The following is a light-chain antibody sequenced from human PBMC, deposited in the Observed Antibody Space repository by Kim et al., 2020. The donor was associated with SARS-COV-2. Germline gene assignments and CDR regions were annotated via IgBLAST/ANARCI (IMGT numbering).Light chain of an antibody. Sequence: SRGGRATLSCRASQSVRSGYLAWYQHKPGQAHRLLIYATSSRATGIPDRFSGSGSGTDFTLTISRLEPEDCALYYCHQYGNSPYTFGQGTKLE. CDR1: QSVRSGY. CDR3: HQYGNSPYT. CDR2: ATS. J-gene: IGKJ2*01. V-gene: IGKV3-20*01.